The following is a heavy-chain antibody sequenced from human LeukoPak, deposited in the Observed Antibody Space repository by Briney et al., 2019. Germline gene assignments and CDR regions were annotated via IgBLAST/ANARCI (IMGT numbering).Heavy chain of an antibody. J-gene: IGHJ6*02. D-gene: IGHD5-18*01. CDR1: GGSFSGYY. CDR3: ARIMEYRSYGDYYYGMDV. V-gene: IGHV4-34*01. CDR2: INHSGSI. Sequence: SETLSLTCEVYGGSFSGYYWNWIRQPPGKGLEWIGEINHSGSINYNLSLKSRVSISVDTSKNHFSLKLSSLTAADTAVYYCARIMEYRSYGDYYYGMDVWGQGTTVTVSS.